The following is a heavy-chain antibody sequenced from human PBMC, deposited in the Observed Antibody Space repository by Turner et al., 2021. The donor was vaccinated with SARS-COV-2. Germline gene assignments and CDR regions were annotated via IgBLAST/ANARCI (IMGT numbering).Heavy chain of an antibody. Sequence: QVQLVQSGAEVKKPGASVKVSCKVSGYTLTELSMHWVRQAPGKGLEWMGGFDPEDGETIYAQKFQGRVTMTEDTSTDTAYMELSSLRSEDTAVYYCATGVAVAGTPPDYYYYYGMDVWGQGTTVTVSS. CDR3: ATGVAVAGTPPDYYYYYGMDV. J-gene: IGHJ6*02. V-gene: IGHV1-24*01. CDR2: FDPEDGET. CDR1: GYTLTELS. D-gene: IGHD6-19*01.